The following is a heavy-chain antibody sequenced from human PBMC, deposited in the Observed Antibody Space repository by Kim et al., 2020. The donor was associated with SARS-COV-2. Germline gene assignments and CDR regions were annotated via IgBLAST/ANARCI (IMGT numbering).Heavy chain of an antibody. J-gene: IGHJ4*02. CDR1: GFTFSSYA. CDR2: IWYDGSNK. Sequence: GGSLRLSCAASGFTFSSYAMHWVRQAPGKGLEWVAVIWYDGSNKYYADSVKGRFTISRDNSKNTLYLQMNSLRAEDTAVYYSAKDLYYDSSYLDYWGQGTLVTVSS. D-gene: IGHD3-22*01. V-gene: IGHV3-33*06. CDR3: AKDLYYDSSYLDY.